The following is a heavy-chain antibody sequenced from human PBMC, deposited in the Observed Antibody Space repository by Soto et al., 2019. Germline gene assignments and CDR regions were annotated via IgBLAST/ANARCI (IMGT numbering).Heavy chain of an antibody. V-gene: IGHV3-30-3*01. Sequence: QVQLVESGGGVVQPGRSLRLFCAASGFTFSSYAMHWVRQAPGKGLEWVAVISYDGSNKYYADSVKGRFTISRDNSKNTLYLQMNSLRAEDTAVYYCARDLRYSLDYWGQGTLVTVSS. CDR3: ARDLRYSLDY. D-gene: IGHD4-17*01. CDR2: ISYDGSNK. J-gene: IGHJ4*02. CDR1: GFTFSSYA.